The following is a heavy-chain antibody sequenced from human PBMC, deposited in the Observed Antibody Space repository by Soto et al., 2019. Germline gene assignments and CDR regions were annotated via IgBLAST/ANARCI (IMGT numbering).Heavy chain of an antibody. J-gene: IGHJ6*02. V-gene: IGHV3-66*01. CDR2: VYSDGKT. CDR3: ARVRFDDLWSGYPSGLDV. Sequence: EVQVVESGGGLVQPGGSLRLSCAASGFSVSSSYMTWVRQAPGKGLEWVSVVYSDGKTYYADSVKGRFIISRYNSKNMLYLQMNSLGAVDTAVYYCARVRFDDLWSGYPSGLDVWGQGTTVTVSS. CDR1: GFSVSSSY. D-gene: IGHD3-3*01.